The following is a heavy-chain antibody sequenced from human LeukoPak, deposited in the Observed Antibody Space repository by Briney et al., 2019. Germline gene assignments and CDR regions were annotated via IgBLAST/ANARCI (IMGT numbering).Heavy chain of an antibody. CDR3: AKGSNLAVRQNWFDP. V-gene: IGHV3-23*01. CDR2: ISGSGGST. D-gene: IGHD6-6*01. CDR1: GFTFSSYA. Sequence: PGGSLRLSCAASGFTFSSYAMSWVRQAPGKGLEWVSAISGSGGSTYYADSVKGRFTISRDNSKNTLYLQMNSLRAEDTAVYYCAKGSNLAVRQNWFDPWGQGTLVTVSS. J-gene: IGHJ5*02.